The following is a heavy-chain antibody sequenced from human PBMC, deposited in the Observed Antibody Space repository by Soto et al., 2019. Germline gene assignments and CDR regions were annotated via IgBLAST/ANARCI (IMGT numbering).Heavy chain of an antibody. V-gene: IGHV4-59*01. J-gene: IGHJ4*02. D-gene: IGHD2-15*01. CDR3: ARVGGVAARTFDY. CDR2: LYYSGNT. Sequence: QVQLQASGQGVVKPSETLSLTCTVSGGSISPFYWSWVRQPPGQGLEWIGYLYYSGNTNYNPSLKSRVTISVDASKIQVSLRLTSVAAAATAVYYCARVGGVAARTFDYWGQGAVVTVSS. CDR1: GGSISPFY.